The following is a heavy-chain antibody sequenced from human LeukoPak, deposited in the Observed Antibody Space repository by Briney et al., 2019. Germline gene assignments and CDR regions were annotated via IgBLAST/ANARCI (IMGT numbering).Heavy chain of an antibody. Sequence: GGSLRLSCAASGFTFSSYGMHWVRQAPGKGLEWVAVISYDGSNKYYADSVKGRYTISRDNSKNTLYLQMNSLRAEDTAVYYCARNGGGGNIVVVPAGKYYFDYWGQGTLVTVSS. CDR1: GFTFSSYG. J-gene: IGHJ4*02. CDR2: ISYDGSNK. D-gene: IGHD2-2*01. V-gene: IGHV3-30*03. CDR3: ARNGGGGNIVVVPAGKYYFDY.